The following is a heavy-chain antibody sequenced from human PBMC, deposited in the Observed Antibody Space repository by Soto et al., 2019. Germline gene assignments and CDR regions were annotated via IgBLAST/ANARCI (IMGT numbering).Heavy chain of an antibody. Sequence: QVQLQQWGAGLLKPSETLSLTCAVYGGSFSGYYWSWIRQPPGKGLEWIGEINHSGSTNYNPSLKSRVTISVDTSKTQFSLKLSSVTAADTAVYYCARVHLAAAGDYWGQGTLVTVSS. D-gene: IGHD6-13*01. CDR1: GGSFSGYY. J-gene: IGHJ4*02. CDR2: INHSGST. V-gene: IGHV4-34*01. CDR3: ARVHLAAAGDY.